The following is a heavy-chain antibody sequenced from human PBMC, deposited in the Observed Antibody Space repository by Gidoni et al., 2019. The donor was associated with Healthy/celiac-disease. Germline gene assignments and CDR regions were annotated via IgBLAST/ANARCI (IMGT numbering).Heavy chain of an antibody. CDR2: ISGSGGST. V-gene: IGHV3-23*01. Sequence: EVQLLESGGGLVQPGGSLRLSCAASGFTFRSYAISWVRQPPGKGLGWVSAISGSGGSTNYADSVKGRFTISRDNSKNTLYLQMNSLRAEDTAVYYCAKEQRLAVTTFRDAFDIWGQGTMVTVSS. CDR1: GFTFRSYA. J-gene: IGHJ3*02. D-gene: IGHD4-4*01. CDR3: AKEQRLAVTTFRDAFDI.